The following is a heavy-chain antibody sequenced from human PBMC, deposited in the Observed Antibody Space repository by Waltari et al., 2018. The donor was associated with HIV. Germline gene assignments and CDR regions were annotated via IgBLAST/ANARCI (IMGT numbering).Heavy chain of an antibody. V-gene: IGHV3-43D*04. D-gene: IGHD6-25*01. Sequence: EVHLVESGGAVVQRGGSLRLSCAASGFDFGDSCMHWVRQAPGKGLEWVSLISWDGTSTYYADSVKGRFTISKDNNKNSLFLQMNNLRAEDTAFYYCAKAHSSGWTGIDYWGQGTLVTVSS. CDR3: AKAHSSGWTGIDY. CDR2: ISWDGTST. CDR1: GFDFGDSC. J-gene: IGHJ4*02.